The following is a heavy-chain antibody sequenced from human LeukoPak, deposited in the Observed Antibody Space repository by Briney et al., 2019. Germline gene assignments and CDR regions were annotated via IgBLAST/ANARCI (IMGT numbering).Heavy chain of an antibody. CDR1: GFTFTNYP. CDR3: VKDTNNPGVAGGDY. CDR2: ISSNGIST. Sequence: GGSLRLSCSASGFTFTNYPMHWVRQAPGKGLDFVSSISSNGISTYYADSVKGRFTISRDNSKNTLYLQVSSLRAEDTAVYYCVKDTNNPGVAGGDYWGQGTLVTVSS. V-gene: IGHV3-64D*06. D-gene: IGHD6-19*01. J-gene: IGHJ4*02.